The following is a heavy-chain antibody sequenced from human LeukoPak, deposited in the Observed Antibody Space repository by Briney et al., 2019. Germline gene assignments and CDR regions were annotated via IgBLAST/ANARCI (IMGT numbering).Heavy chain of an antibody. CDR3: ATTARVGQN. CDR1: GLTFTDYY. D-gene: IGHD3/OR15-3a*01. CDR2: IGKRGTDI. Sequence: GGSLRLSCAASGLTFTDYYMSWVRQAPGKGLEWISYIGKRGTDINYADSVKGQFTVSRDNAKSSLFLQMDNLRAEDTAVYYCATTARVGQNWGQGTLVTVSS. V-gene: IGHV3-11*01. J-gene: IGHJ4*02.